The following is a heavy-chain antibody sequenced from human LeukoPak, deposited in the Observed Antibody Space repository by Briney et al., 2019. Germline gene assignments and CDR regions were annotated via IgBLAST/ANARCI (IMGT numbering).Heavy chain of an antibody. CDR3: ARSEFSFGDPFDY. Sequence: ASVKVSCKASGYTLTDYYMHWVRQAPGQGLECMGWINPNSGGTNFAQKFQGRVTMTRDTSISTVYMELSRVRSDDTAMYYCARSEFSFGDPFDYWGQGTLVTVSS. J-gene: IGHJ4*02. CDR1: GYTLTDYY. D-gene: IGHD5-18*01. CDR2: INPNSGGT. V-gene: IGHV1-2*02.